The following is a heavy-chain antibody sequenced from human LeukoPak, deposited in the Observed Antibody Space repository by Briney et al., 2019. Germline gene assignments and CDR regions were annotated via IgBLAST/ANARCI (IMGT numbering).Heavy chain of an antibody. D-gene: IGHD2-2*01. J-gene: IGHJ4*02. CDR3: AKDLNTISPPG. CDR2: IGGTGTNT. CDR1: GFTFSSYA. Sequence: AGGSLRLSCAASGFTFSSYAMSWVRQAPGKGLEWVSTIGGTGTNTYYADSVKGRFTISRDNSKNTLYLQMNSLRAEDTAAYYCAKDLNTISPPGWGQGTLVTVSS. V-gene: IGHV3-23*01.